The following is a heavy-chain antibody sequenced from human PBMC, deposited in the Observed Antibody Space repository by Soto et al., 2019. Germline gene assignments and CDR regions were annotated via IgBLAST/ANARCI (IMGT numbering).Heavy chain of an antibody. D-gene: IGHD3-22*01. CDR1: GITFSSHA. V-gene: IGHV3-23*01. CDR2: LSGSGAST. J-gene: IGHJ4*02. CDR3: VKDHHYRSSAYYGPRFDH. Sequence: VQLLQSGGGVVQPGGSLRLSCAASGITFSSHAMNWVRQAPGGGLEWGSSLSGSGASTYYADSVKGRFTISRDNSRNTIYMQMHGLRSGDTAIYYCVKDHHYRSSAYYGPRFDHWGQGDLVLVSS.